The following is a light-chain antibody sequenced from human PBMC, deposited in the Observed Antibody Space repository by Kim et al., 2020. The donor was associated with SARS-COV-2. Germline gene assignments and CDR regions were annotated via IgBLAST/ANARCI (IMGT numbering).Light chain of an antibody. CDR1: SGSIASNY. CDR3: QSYDSSNYV. Sequence: GKTVTIACTPSSGSIASNYVQWYQQRPGSAPTTVIYEDNQRPSGVPDRFSGSIDSSSNSASLTISGLKTEDEADYYCQSYDSSNYVFGTGTKVTVL. CDR2: EDN. V-gene: IGLV6-57*03. J-gene: IGLJ1*01.